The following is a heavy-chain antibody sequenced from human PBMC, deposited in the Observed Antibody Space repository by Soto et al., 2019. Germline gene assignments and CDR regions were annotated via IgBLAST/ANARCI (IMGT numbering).Heavy chain of an antibody. CDR3: ARENSPVAGRDFYYYYTMDV. Sequence: ASVKVSCKASGYTFIDYYMHWVRQAPGQGRQWVGWISPNSGGTNYAQKFQGRVTMTRDTSIGTAYIELRRLRSDDTAVYYCARENSPVAGRDFYYYYTMDVWGQGTTVTVSS. CDR1: GYTFIDYY. V-gene: IGHV1-2*02. J-gene: IGHJ6*02. CDR2: ISPNSGGT. D-gene: IGHD6-19*01.